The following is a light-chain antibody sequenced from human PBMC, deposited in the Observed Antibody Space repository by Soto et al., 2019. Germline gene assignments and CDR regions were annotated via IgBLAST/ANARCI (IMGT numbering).Light chain of an antibody. CDR2: GNY. CDR1: TSNFGAGYD. Sequence: QPVLTQPPSVSGPPGPGVTFACPGTTSNFGAGYDVHWYRLFPGGAPPLLISGNYHRPSGVPDRVSGSKSGTSASLAISDLQAEDEADYYCQSYDSGLIGLIFGTGTKVTVL. CDR3: QSYDSGLIGLI. V-gene: IGLV1-40*01. J-gene: IGLJ1*01.